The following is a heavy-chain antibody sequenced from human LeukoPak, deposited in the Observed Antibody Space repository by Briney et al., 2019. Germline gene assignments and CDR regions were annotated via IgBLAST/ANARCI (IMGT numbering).Heavy chain of an antibody. Sequence: SETLSLTCAVSGGSITNDYWSRIRQPPGRGLEWIGYIYYTGSTNYNPSLKSRVTISVDTSKNQFSLKLNSVTAADTAVYYCARPQWLVTMGPWFDPWGQGTLVTVSS. J-gene: IGHJ5*02. CDR3: ARPQWLVTMGPWFDP. V-gene: IGHV4-59*01. CDR1: GGSITNDY. CDR2: IYYTGST. D-gene: IGHD6-19*01.